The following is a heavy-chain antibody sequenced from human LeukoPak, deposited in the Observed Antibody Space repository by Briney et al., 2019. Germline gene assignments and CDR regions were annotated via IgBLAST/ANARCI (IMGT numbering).Heavy chain of an antibody. D-gene: IGHD3-22*01. CDR1: GGTFSSYA. Sequence: VASVKVSCKASGGTFSSYAISWVRQAPGQGLEWMGGIIPIFGTANYAQKFQGRVTITADKSTSTAYMKLSSLRSEDTAVYYCARDQALGYYYDSSGYYFGHWGQGTLVTVSS. CDR3: ARDQALGYYYDSSGYYFGH. CDR2: IIPIFGTA. J-gene: IGHJ1*01. V-gene: IGHV1-69*06.